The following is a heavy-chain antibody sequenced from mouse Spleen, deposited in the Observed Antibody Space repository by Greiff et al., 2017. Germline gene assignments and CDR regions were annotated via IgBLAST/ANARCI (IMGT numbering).Heavy chain of an antibody. CDR3: ARDYEGWYAMDY. V-gene: IGHV3-6*01. CDR2: ISYDGSN. CDR1: GYSITSGYY. D-gene: IGHD2-3*01. Sequence: EVKLQESGPGLVKPSQSLSLTCSVTGYSITSGYYWNWIRQFPGNKLEWMGYISYDGSNNYNPSLKNRISITRDTSKNQFFLKLNSVTTEDTATYYCARDYEGWYAMDYWGQGTSVTVSS. J-gene: IGHJ4*01.